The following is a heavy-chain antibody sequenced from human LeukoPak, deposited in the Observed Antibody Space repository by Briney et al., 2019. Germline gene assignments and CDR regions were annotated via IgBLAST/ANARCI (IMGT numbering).Heavy chain of an antibody. J-gene: IGHJ4*02. D-gene: IGHD4-23*01. CDR1: GFTFSSYA. V-gene: IGHV3-30*04. CDR3: AREDDYGGNAFDY. Sequence: GRSLRLSCAASGFTFSSYAMHWVRQAPGKGLEWVAVISYDGSNKYYADSVKGRFTISRDNPKNTLYLQMNSLRAEDTAVYYCAREDDYGGNAFDYWGQGTLVTVSS. CDR2: ISYDGSNK.